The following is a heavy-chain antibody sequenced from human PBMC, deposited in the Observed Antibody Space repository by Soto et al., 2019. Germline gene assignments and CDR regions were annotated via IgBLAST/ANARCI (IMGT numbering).Heavy chain of an antibody. V-gene: IGHV3-33*01. J-gene: IGHJ6*02. Sequence: PGGSLRLSCAASGFTFSSYGMHWVRQAPGKGLEWVAVIWYDGSNKYYADSVKGRFTISRDNSKNTLYLQMNSLRAEDTAVYYCARDPIRRMVRGVIDYYYYYGMDVWGQGTTVTVSS. CDR3: ARDPIRRMVRGVIDYYYYYGMDV. CDR2: IWYDGSNK. D-gene: IGHD3-10*01. CDR1: GFTFSSYG.